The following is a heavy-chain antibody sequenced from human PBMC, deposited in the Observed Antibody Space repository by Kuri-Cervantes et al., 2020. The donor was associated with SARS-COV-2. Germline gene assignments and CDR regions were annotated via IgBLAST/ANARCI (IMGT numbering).Heavy chain of an antibody. CDR1: GYSFSTYD. D-gene: IGHD3-10*01. V-gene: IGHV1-18*01. CDR2: LNPDTGNT. Sequence: GGSLRLSCKASGYSFSTYDINWVRQAAGQGLEWMGWLNPDTGNTGNAKKLQGRVTMTTDTSTSTAYMELRSLRSDDTAVYYCASSLLWFGEWGLFDIWGQGTMVTDSS. CDR3: ASSLLWFGEWGLFDI. J-gene: IGHJ3*02.